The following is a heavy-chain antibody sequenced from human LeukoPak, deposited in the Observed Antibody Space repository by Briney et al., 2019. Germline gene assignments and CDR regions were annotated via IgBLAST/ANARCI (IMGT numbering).Heavy chain of an antibody. Sequence: PGGSLRLSCAASGFTFSSYAMTWVRQAPGKGLEWVSSISVNGGTTYYADSVKGRFTISRDNGKNTLYLQMNSLRAEDTAVYYCARGSTYYDSSGQVPFDYWGQGTLVTVSS. D-gene: IGHD3-22*01. V-gene: IGHV3-23*01. CDR2: ISVNGGTT. CDR3: ARGSTYYDSSGQVPFDY. CDR1: GFTFSSYA. J-gene: IGHJ4*02.